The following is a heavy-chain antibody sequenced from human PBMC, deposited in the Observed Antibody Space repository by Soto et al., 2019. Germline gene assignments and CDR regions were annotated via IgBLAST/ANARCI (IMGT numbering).Heavy chain of an antibody. CDR2: ISAYNGNT. Sequence: ASVKVSCKASGYTFTSYGISWVRQAPGQGLEWMGWISAYNGNTNYAQKLQGRVTMTTDTSTSTAYMELRSLRSDDTAVYYCASSYCGGDCYSVYYYYGMDVWGQGTVVTVSS. V-gene: IGHV1-18*01. CDR1: GYTFTSYG. J-gene: IGHJ6*02. D-gene: IGHD2-21*02. CDR3: ASSYCGGDCYSVYYYYGMDV.